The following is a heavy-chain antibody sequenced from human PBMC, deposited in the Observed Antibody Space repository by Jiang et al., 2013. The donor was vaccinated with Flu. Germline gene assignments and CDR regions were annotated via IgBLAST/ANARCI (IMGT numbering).Heavy chain of an antibody. CDR1: GGSISSSSYY. CDR2: IYYSGNT. V-gene: IGHV4-39*01. CDR3: ARIVAVAGMTQYYYYGMDV. J-gene: IGHJ6*02. D-gene: IGHD6-19*01. Sequence: GSGLVKPSETLSLSCTVSGGSISSSSYYWGWIRQPPGKGLEWIGSIYYSGNTYYNPSLKSRVTISVDTSKNQFSLKLSSVTAAETAVYYCARIVAVAGMTQYYYYGMDVVGPRDHGHRSP.